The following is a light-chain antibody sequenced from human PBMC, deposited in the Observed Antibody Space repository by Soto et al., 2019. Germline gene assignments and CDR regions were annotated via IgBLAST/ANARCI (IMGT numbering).Light chain of an antibody. CDR1: NIGSKS. CDR2: DDS. J-gene: IGLJ3*02. V-gene: IGLV3-21*02. CDR3: QVWDSRSEHGV. Sequence: SYELTQSPSVSVAPGQTARITCGGNNIGSKSVHGYQQKPGQAPVAVVYDDSDRPSGIPERFSGSNSGNKATLTISRVEAGDEADFYCQVWDSRSEHGVFGGGTKLTVL.